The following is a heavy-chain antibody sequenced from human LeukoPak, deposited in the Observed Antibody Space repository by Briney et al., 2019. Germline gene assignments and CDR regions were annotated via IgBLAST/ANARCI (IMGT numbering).Heavy chain of an antibody. CDR3: ARDRGGYSYGPAIAYYYYMDV. CDR2: INPNSGGT. V-gene: IGHV1-2*02. D-gene: IGHD5-18*01. CDR1: GYTFTGYY. J-gene: IGHJ6*03. Sequence: ASVKVSCKASGYTFTGYYMHWVRQAPGQGLEWMGWINPNSGGTNYAQKFQGRVTMTRDTSISTAYMELSRLRSDDTAVYYCARDRGGYSYGPAIAYYYYMDVWGKGTTVTISS.